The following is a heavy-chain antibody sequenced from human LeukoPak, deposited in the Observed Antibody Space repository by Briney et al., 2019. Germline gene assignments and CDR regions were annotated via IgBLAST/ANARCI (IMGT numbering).Heavy chain of an antibody. D-gene: IGHD5-24*01. CDR3: AREDGYSDSSEFDY. V-gene: IGHV3-21*01. Sequence: PGGSLRLSCAGSGFTFSLYSMHWVRQAPGKGLEWVSSISNSGSDIYYRDSVKGRFTISRDNAKNSLDLHLNSLRAEDTAVYYCAREDGYSDSSEFDYWGQGTLVLVSS. CDR2: ISNSGSDI. CDR1: GFTFSLYS. J-gene: IGHJ4*02.